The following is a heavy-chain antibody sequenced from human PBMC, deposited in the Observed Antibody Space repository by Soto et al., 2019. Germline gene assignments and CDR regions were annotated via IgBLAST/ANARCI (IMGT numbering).Heavy chain of an antibody. D-gene: IGHD1-1*01. CDR1: GGSISSYY. Sequence: QVQLQESGPGLVKPSETLSLTCTVSGGSISSYYWSWIRQPPGKGLEWIGYIYYSGSTNYNPSLKSRVTISVDTSKNQFSLKLSSVTAADTAVYYCARTTGDTGRSAYYYYGMDVWGQGTTVTVSS. J-gene: IGHJ6*02. CDR3: ARTTGDTGRSAYYYYGMDV. V-gene: IGHV4-59*01. CDR2: IYYSGST.